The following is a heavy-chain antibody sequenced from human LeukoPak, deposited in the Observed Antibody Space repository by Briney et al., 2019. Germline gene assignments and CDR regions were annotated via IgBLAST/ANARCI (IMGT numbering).Heavy chain of an antibody. CDR3: ARRAMDRDAFDI. J-gene: IGHJ3*02. D-gene: IGHD3/OR15-3a*01. Sequence: SETLSLTCTVSGGSISSTNYYWGWIRQPPGKGLEWIAYIYYSGSTYYNPSLKSRVTISVDTSKNQFSLKVTSVTAADTAVYYCARRAMDRDAFDIWGQGTIVTVSS. CDR2: IYYSGST. CDR1: GGSISSTNYY. V-gene: IGHV4-39*01.